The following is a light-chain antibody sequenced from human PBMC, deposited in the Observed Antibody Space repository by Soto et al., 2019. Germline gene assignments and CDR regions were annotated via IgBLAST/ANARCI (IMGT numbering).Light chain of an antibody. CDR1: QSVSSN. Sequence: EIVMTQSPATLSVSAGERAALSCRASQSVSSNLAWYQQKPGQAPRLLIYGASTRATGIPARFSGSGSGTEFTLTISSLQSEDFAVYYCQQYNNWPQITFGGGTKVDTK. V-gene: IGKV3-15*01. J-gene: IGKJ4*01. CDR3: QQYNNWPQIT. CDR2: GAS.